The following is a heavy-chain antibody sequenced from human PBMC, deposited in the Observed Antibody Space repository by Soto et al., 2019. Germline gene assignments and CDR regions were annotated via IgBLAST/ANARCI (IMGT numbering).Heavy chain of an antibody. J-gene: IGHJ4*02. V-gene: IGHV4-59*01. D-gene: IGHD3-9*01. CDR2: IYYSGST. CDR3: ARGDYDIQAYFDY. Sequence: SETLSLTCTVSGGSISSYYWSWIRQPPGKGLEWIGYIYYSGSTNYNPSLKSRVTISVDTSKNQFSLKLSSVTAADTAVYYCARGDYDIQAYFDYWGQGTLVTVSS. CDR1: GGSISSYY.